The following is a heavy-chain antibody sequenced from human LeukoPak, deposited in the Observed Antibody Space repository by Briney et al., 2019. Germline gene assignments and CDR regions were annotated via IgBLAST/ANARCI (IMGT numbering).Heavy chain of an antibody. CDR2: INSDGSSP. CDR1: GFTFNSYL. Sequence: GGSLRLSCAASGFTFNSYLMHWVRQAPGKGLVWVSRINSDGSSPTYADSVEGRFTISRDNAKNTLYLQMNSLRAEDTAVYYCARVGGSSWGYFYYHMDVWGKGTAVTVSS. CDR3: ARVGGSSWGYFYYHMDV. J-gene: IGHJ6*03. D-gene: IGHD6-13*01. V-gene: IGHV3-74*01.